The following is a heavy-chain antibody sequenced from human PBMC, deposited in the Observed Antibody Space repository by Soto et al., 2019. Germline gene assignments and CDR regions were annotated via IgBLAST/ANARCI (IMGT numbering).Heavy chain of an antibody. J-gene: IGHJ3*02. D-gene: IGHD4-17*01. CDR1: GFTFSSYG. CDR3: GRDHYGGKGAFFI. V-gene: IGHV3-33*01. Sequence: QVQLVESGGGVVQPGRSLRLSCAASGFTFSSYGMHWVRQAPGKGLEWVAVIWYDGSNKYYADSVKGRFTISRDNSKKTLYVQINSRGAEDTAVYYCGRDHYGGKGAFFIWGQGGMVTVSS. CDR2: IWYDGSNK.